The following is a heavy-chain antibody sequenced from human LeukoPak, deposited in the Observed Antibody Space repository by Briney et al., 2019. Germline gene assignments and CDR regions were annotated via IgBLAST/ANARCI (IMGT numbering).Heavy chain of an antibody. CDR3: ARGREQQLFYYYYYMDV. D-gene: IGHD1/OR15-1a*01. V-gene: IGHV4-34*01. CDR2: INHSGST. CDR1: GRSFSGYY. Sequence: PSETLSLTCAVYGRSFSGYYWSWSRQPPGKGLEWIGEINHSGSTNYNPSLKSRVTISLDTSKNQFSLNLRSVTAADTAVYYCARGREQQLFYYYYYMDVWGKGTTVTVSS. J-gene: IGHJ6*03.